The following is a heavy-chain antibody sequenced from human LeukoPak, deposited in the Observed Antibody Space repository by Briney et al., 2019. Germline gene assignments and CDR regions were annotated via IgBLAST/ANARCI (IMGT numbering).Heavy chain of an antibody. CDR3: VRAKNWNFDS. J-gene: IGHJ4*02. CDR2: ITPDGSIT. D-gene: IGHD1-1*01. Sequence: GGSLRLPCAASGFTLSSYWFLWLRQATGKGLVWVSRITPDGSITNYADPVKGRFTISRDNAKNTLYLQMNSLRDEYTAVYYCVRAKNWNFDSWGQGTLVTVSS. V-gene: IGHV3-74*01. CDR1: GFTLSSYW.